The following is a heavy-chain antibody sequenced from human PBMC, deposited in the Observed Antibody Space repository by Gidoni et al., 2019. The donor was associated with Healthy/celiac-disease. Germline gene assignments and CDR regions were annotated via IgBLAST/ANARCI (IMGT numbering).Heavy chain of an antibody. CDR1: GFTFSSYG. Sequence: QVQLVDSGGVVVQPGRSLRLSCSASGFTFSSYGMHWVRQSPGKGLEWVAVRSYDGSNKYYADSVKGRFTISRDNSKNTLYLQMNSLRAEDTAVYYCAKGSYGGKPYFDYWGQGTLVTVSS. V-gene: IGHV3-30*18. CDR2: RSYDGSNK. J-gene: IGHJ4*02. CDR3: AKGSYGGKPYFDY. D-gene: IGHD4-17*01.